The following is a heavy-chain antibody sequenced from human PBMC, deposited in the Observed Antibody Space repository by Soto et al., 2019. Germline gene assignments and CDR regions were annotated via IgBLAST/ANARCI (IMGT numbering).Heavy chain of an antibody. Sequence: QVQLQQWGAGLLKPSETLSLTCAVYGGSFSGYYWSWVRQPPGKGLEWIGEITHSGGINYNPSLRSRVLMSLDTSKNQFSLRLNSVSDADTAVYYCARLFAGATGNWYFDLWGRGTLVTVSS. D-gene: IGHD1-1*01. CDR2: ITHSGGI. J-gene: IGHJ2*01. CDR1: GGSFSGYY. V-gene: IGHV4-34*01. CDR3: ARLFAGATGNWYFDL.